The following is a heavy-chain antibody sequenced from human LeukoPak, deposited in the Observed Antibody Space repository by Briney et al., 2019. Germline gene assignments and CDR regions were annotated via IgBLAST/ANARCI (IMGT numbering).Heavy chain of an antibody. CDR2: MSSSGIS. D-gene: IGHD6-19*01. CDR1: GGSISSYY. J-gene: IGHJ5*02. Sequence: SETLSLTCTVSGGSISSYYWSWIRQPAGKGLEWIGRMSSSGISTYSPSLKSRVTISIDTSGNQFSMNLNSVTAADTAVYYCARGAGPPWFDPWGQGTLVTVSS. V-gene: IGHV4-4*07. CDR3: ARGAGPPWFDP.